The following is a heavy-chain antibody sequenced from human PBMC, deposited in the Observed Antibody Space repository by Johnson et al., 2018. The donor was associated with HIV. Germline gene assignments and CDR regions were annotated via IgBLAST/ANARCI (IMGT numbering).Heavy chain of an antibody. CDR3: ANKLQQLATKDAFDI. D-gene: IGHD6-13*01. V-gene: IGHV3-64*04. CDR1: GFIVSSKY. J-gene: IGHJ3*02. Sequence: QVQLVESGGGLIQPGGSLRLSCAASGFIVSSKYMSWVRQAPGKGLEYVSGISSNGGSTYYANSVKGRFTISRDNSKNMLYLQMNSLRAEDTAVYYCANKLQQLATKDAFDIWGQGTMVTVSS. CDR2: ISSNGGST.